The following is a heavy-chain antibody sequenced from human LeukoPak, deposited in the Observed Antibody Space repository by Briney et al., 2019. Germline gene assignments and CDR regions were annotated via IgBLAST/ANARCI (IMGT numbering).Heavy chain of an antibody. Sequence: GGSLRLSSAASGFTVSSNYMSWVLQAPGKGLEWVSVIYSGGSTYYADSVKGRFTISRDNSKNTLYLQMNSLRAEDTAVYYCAKDLSGRVARKNFDYWGQGSLVTVSS. CDR3: AKDLSGRVARKNFDY. CDR2: IYSGGST. J-gene: IGHJ4*02. CDR1: GFTVSSNY. D-gene: IGHD3-10*01. V-gene: IGHV3-53*01.